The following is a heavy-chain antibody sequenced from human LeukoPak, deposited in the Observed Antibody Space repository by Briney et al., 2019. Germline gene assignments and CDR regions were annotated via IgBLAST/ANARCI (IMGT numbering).Heavy chain of an antibody. Sequence: GGSLRLPCAASGFTFSSYYMSWVRQAPGKGLEWVANIKKDGSEKYYVDSVKGRFTISRDNAKNSLYLQMNSLRAEDTAVYYCARWGNYGPAFDIWGQGTMVTVSS. D-gene: IGHD3-16*01. CDR1: GFTFSSYY. CDR3: ARWGNYGPAFDI. CDR2: IKKDGSEK. J-gene: IGHJ3*02. V-gene: IGHV3-7*01.